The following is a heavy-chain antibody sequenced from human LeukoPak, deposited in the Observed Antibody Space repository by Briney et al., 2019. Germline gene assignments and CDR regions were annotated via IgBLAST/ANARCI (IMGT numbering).Heavy chain of an antibody. Sequence: SGGSLRLSCAASGFTFSNYEMNWVRQAPGKGLECVSYISSSGTTITYADSLKGRFTISRDNAKNSLYLQMNSLRAEDTAVYFCAKGVTASCYAALNYWGQGTLVTVSS. V-gene: IGHV3-48*03. CDR1: GFTFSNYE. CDR3: AKGVTASCYAALNY. CDR2: ISSSGTTI. J-gene: IGHJ4*02. D-gene: IGHD2-2*01.